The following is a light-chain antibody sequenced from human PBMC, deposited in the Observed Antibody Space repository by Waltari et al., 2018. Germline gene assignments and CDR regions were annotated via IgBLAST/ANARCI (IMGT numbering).Light chain of an antibody. J-gene: IGLJ3*02. Sequence: QTVVPQEPYFSVSPGGTVPLTIGLSAGSVSTGAYPSGYQQTPGHAPRTLSSNPNTHSSGFPTPFTGSILGSKAALTITGAQADDESDYYCVLYMGSGISVFGGGTKLTVL. V-gene: IGLV8-61*01. CDR2: NPN. CDR3: VLYMGSGISV. CDR1: AGSVSTGAY.